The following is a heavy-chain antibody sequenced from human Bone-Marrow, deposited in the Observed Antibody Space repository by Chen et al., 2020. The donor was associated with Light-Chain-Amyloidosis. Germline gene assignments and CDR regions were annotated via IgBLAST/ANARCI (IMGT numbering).Heavy chain of an antibody. CDR1: GYTFTGYH. J-gene: IGHJ6*02. Sequence: QVQLVQSGAEVKKPGASVKVSCEASGYTFTGYHMHWVRQAPGQGLEWMGWINPNSDSTIYAQKFQGRVTMTRDTSISTVYMELSRLRSDDTAVYYCARGLHCSNTNCYLEFCYNAMDVWGQGTTVTVSS. CDR3: ARGLHCSNTNCYLEFCYNAMDV. CDR2: INPNSDST. D-gene: IGHD2-2*01. V-gene: IGHV1-2*02.